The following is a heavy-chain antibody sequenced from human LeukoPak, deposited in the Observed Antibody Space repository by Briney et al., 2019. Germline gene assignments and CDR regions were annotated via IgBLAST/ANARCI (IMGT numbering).Heavy chain of an antibody. V-gene: IGHV1-69*13. CDR3: ARGAFDSSAINWFDP. D-gene: IGHD3-22*01. Sequence: SVKVSCKASGGTFSSYAISWVRQAPGQGLEWMGGIIPIFGTANYAQKYQGRVTITADESTSTAYMELSSLRSEDTAVYYCARGAFDSSAINWFDPWGQGTLVTVSS. J-gene: IGHJ5*02. CDR2: IIPIFGTA. CDR1: GGTFSSYA.